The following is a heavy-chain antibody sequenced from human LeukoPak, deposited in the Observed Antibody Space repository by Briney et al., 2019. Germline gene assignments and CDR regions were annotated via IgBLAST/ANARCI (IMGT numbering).Heavy chain of an antibody. CDR1: GYTFTSYD. CDR3: ARIKDHYYMDV. V-gene: IGHV1-8*03. J-gene: IGHJ6*03. Sequence: GASVKVSCKASGYTFTSYDINWVRQATGQGLEWMGWMNPNSGNTGYAQKFQGRVTITRNTSISTAYMELSSLRSEDTAVYYCARIKDHYYMDVWGKGTTVTVSS. CDR2: MNPNSGNT.